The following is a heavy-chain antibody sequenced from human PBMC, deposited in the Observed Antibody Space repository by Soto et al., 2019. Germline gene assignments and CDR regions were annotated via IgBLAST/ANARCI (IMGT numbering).Heavy chain of an antibody. Sequence: PGGSLRQSFADSECTFSGGCMSCVRQAPGKGLEWVGRIKSKTDGGTTDYAAPVKGRFTISRDDSKNTLYLQMNSLKTEDTAVYYCTTAVLYYDSSGLYDYWGQGTLVTVSS. J-gene: IGHJ4*02. CDR1: ECTFSGGC. D-gene: IGHD3-22*01. CDR3: TTAVLYYDSSGLYDY. CDR2: IKSKTDGGTT. V-gene: IGHV3-15*01.